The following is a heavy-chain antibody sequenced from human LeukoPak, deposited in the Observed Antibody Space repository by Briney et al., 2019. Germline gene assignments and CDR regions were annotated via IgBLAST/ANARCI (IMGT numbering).Heavy chain of an antibody. CDR3: ARERTDIMVRGVIADDAFDI. V-gene: IGHV1-69*04. CDR1: GGTFSSYA. Sequence: GASVKVSCKASGGTFSSYAISWVRQAPGQGLEWMGRIIPILGIANYAQKFQGRVTITADKSTSTAYMELSSLRSEDTAVYYCARERTDIMVRGVIADDAFDIWGQGTMVTVSS. J-gene: IGHJ3*02. D-gene: IGHD3-10*01. CDR2: IIPILGIA.